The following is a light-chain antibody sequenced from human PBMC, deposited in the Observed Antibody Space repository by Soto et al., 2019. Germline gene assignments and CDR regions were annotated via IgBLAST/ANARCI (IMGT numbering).Light chain of an antibody. CDR3: QQYNSYSPWT. CDR1: PSISSW. Sequence: DIQMTQSPSTLSASVGDRVTITCRASPSISSWLSWYQQKPGKAPKLLIYDASSLESGVPSRFGGGGSGTEFTLTISGLQPDDFATYYCQQYNSYSPWTFGPGTKVDIK. CDR2: DAS. J-gene: IGKJ1*01. V-gene: IGKV1-5*01.